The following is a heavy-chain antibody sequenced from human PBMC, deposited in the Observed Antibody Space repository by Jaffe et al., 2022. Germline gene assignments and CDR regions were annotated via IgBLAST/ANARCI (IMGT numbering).Heavy chain of an antibody. V-gene: IGHV3-7*05. CDR3: AREITSMVSETYYFDY. Sequence: EVQLVESGGGLVQPGGSLRLSCAASGFTFSSYWMSWVRQAPGKGLEWVANIKQDGSEKYYVDSVKGRFTISRDNAKNSLYLQMNSLRAEDTAVYYCAREITSMVSETYYFDYWGQGTLVTVSS. D-gene: IGHD5-18*01. CDR2: IKQDGSEK. J-gene: IGHJ4*02. CDR1: GFTFSSYW.